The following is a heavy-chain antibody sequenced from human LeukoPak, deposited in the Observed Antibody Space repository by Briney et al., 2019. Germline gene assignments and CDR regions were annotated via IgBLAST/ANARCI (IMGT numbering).Heavy chain of an antibody. V-gene: IGHV3-23*01. J-gene: IGHJ4*02. CDR3: AKHSHCGIRPLDS. CDR1: GFMFDNRA. D-gene: IGHD2-15*01. CDR2: VGVSGVNT. Sequence: GGSLRLSCVASGFMFDNRAMSWVRQAPRKGLAWVSVVGVSGVNTYYADSVKGRFTISRDNSMSTLSLQMNSLRGEDRAIYYCAKHSHCGIRPLDSWGQGPLVTVSS.